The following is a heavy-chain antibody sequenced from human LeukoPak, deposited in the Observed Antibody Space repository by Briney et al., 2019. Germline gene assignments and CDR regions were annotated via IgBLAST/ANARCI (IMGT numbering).Heavy chain of an antibody. CDR1: GGTFSSYA. D-gene: IGHD6-19*01. CDR3: ARGMIAVAGHYTFDY. J-gene: IGHJ4*02. V-gene: IGHV1-69*04. CDR2: IIPILGLT. Sequence: ASAKVSCKASGGTFSSYAISWVRQAPGQGLEWMGRIIPILGLTNYAQRFQGRVTITADKSTSTAYMELSRLRSDDTAVYYCARGMIAVAGHYTFDYWGQGTLVTVSS.